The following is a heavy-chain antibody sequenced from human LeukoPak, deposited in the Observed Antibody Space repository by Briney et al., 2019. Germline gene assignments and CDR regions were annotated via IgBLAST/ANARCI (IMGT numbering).Heavy chain of an antibody. CDR1: AFTSSDSW. V-gene: IGHV3-7*01. Sequence: GGSLRLFCAASAFTSSDSWMSWDRQAPGKVPEWLANIKYHGSDEHYVDSVRGRFTISRDNAKNSLFLQMNSLRAEDTAVYYCARIGGSGTYWDYWGQGTLVTVSS. CDR2: IKYHGSDE. CDR3: ARIGGSGTYWDY. J-gene: IGHJ4*02. D-gene: IGHD3-10*01.